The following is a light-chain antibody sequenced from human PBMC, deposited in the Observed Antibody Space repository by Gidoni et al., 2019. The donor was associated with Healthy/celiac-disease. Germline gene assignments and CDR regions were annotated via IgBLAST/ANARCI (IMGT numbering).Light chain of an antibody. Sequence: EIVLTQSPATLSLSPGERATLSCRASQSVSSYLAWYQQKPGQAPSLLIYDASNRATGIPARFSGSGSGTDFTLTISSLEPEDFAVYYCQQRSNWPFFTFGPXTKVDIK. CDR3: QQRSNWPFFT. CDR1: QSVSSY. J-gene: IGKJ3*01. V-gene: IGKV3-11*01. CDR2: DAS.